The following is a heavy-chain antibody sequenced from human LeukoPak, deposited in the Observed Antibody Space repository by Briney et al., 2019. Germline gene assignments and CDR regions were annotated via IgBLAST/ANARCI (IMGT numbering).Heavy chain of an antibody. CDR2: ISWNSGSI. CDR1: GFTFDDYA. V-gene: IGHV3-9*01. J-gene: IGHJ4*02. CDR3: AAGSSSWSLFDY. D-gene: IGHD6-13*01. Sequence: GGSLRLSCAASGFTFDDYAMHWVRQAPGKGPEWVSGISWNSGSIGYADSVKGRFTISRDNAKNSLYLQMNSLRAEDTALYYCAAGSSSWSLFDYWGQGTLVTVSS.